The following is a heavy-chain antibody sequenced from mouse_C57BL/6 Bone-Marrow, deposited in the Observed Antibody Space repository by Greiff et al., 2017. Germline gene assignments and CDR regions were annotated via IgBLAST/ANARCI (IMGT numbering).Heavy chain of an antibody. CDR1: GFTFSSYA. V-gene: IGHV5-9-1*02. J-gene: IGHJ1*03. D-gene: IGHD2-5*01. CDR3: TRDSNYVMDWYFDV. CDR2: ISSGGDYI. Sequence: DVMLVESGEGLVKPGGSLKLSCAASGFTFSSYAMSWVRQTPEKRLEWVAYISSGGDYIYYADTVKGRFTISRDNARNTLYLQMSSLKSEDTAMYYCTRDSNYVMDWYFDVWGTGTTVTVSS.